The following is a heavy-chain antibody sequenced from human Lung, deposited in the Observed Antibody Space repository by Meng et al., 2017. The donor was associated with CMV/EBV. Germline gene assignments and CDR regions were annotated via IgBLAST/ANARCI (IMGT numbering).Heavy chain of an antibody. Sequence: GGSLRLXCKGSGYSLTSYWIGWVRQMPGKGLEWMGIIYPGDSDTRYSPSFQGQVTISADKSISTAYLQWSSLKASDTAMYYCARKEESYSSSGFDYWGQGXLVTVSS. J-gene: IGHJ4*02. V-gene: IGHV5-51*01. D-gene: IGHD6-6*01. CDR2: IYPGDSDT. CDR3: ARKEESYSSSGFDY. CDR1: GYSLTSYW.